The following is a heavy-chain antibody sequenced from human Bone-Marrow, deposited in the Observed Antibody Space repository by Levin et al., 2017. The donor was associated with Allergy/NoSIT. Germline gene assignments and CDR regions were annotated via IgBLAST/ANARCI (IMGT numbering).Heavy chain of an antibody. V-gene: IGHV3-30*04. CDR3: ARRDYDILTEATWFDP. Sequence: GGSLRLSCAASGFTFSSYAMHWVRQAPGKGLEWVAVISYDGSNKYYADSVKGRFTISRDNSKNTLYLQMNSLRAEDTAVYYCARRDYDILTEATWFDPWGQGTLVTVSS. CDR2: ISYDGSNK. CDR1: GFTFSSYA. J-gene: IGHJ5*02. D-gene: IGHD3-9*01.